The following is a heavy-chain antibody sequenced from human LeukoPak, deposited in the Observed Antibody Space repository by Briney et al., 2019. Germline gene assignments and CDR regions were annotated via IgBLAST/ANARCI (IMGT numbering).Heavy chain of an antibody. CDR2: ISYDGSNK. CDR1: GFTFSSYA. D-gene: IGHD2-2*01. J-gene: IGHJ6*02. V-gene: IGHV3-30-3*01. Sequence: GGSLRLSCAASGFTFSSYAMHWVRQAPGKGLEWVAVISYDGSNKYYADSVKGRFTISRDNSKNTLYLQMNSLRADDTAVYYCARVGRVVPAATYYYGMDVWGQGTTVTVSS. CDR3: ARVGRVVPAATYYYGMDV.